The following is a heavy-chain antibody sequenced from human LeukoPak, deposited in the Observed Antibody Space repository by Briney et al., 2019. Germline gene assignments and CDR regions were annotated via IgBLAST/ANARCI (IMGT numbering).Heavy chain of an antibody. CDR2: ISYDGSNK. Sequence: GRSLRLSCAASGFTFSSYGMHWVRQAPGKGLEWVAVISYDGSNKYYADSVKGRFTISRDNSKNTLYLQMNSLRAEDTAVYYCAIDHVRFPPYQLLSHWGQGTLVTVSS. CDR1: GFTFSSYG. D-gene: IGHD2-2*01. V-gene: IGHV3-30*03. CDR3: AIDHVRFPPYQLLSH. J-gene: IGHJ4*02.